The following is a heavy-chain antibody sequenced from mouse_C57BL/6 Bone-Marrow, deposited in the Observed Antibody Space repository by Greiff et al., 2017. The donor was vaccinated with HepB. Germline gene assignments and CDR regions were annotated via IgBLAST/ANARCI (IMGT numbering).Heavy chain of an antibody. J-gene: IGHJ4*01. V-gene: IGHV1-82*01. CDR3: ARWDSNYEESAMDY. CDR1: GYAFSSSW. Sequence: QVQLQQSGPELVKPGASVKISCKASGYAFSSSWMNWVKQRPGKGLEWIGRIYPGDGDTNYNGKFKGKATLTADKSSSTAYMQLSSLTSEDSAVYFCARWDSNYEESAMDYWGQGTSVTVSS. D-gene: IGHD2-5*01. CDR2: IYPGDGDT.